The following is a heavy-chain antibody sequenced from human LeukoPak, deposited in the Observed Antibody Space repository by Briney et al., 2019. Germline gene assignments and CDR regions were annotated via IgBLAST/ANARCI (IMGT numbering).Heavy chain of an antibody. CDR1: GFTFSSYG. J-gene: IGHJ4*02. CDR2: IWYDGSYK. CDR3: ARDWTTRSCDY. D-gene: IGHD4-17*01. Sequence: PGTFLRLSCAASGFTFSSYGMHWVRQAPGKGLEWVALIWYDGSYKYYADSVQGRFTISRDNSKNTLYLQMSSLRAEDTAVYYCARDWTTRSCDYWGQGTPVTVSS. V-gene: IGHV3-33*01.